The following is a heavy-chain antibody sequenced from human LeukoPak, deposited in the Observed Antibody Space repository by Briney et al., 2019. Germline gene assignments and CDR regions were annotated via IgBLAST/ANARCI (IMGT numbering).Heavy chain of an antibody. CDR2: ISSSGSTI. CDR1: GFTFSDYY. V-gene: IGHV3-11*04. CDR3: TREDRVGGSLDA. J-gene: IGHJ5*02. D-gene: IGHD1-26*01. Sequence: PGGSLRLSCAASGFTFSDYYMSWIRQAPGKGLEWVSYISSSGSTIYYADSVKGRFTISRDNAKNSVSLQMNSLRVEDTALYYCTREDRVGGSLDAWGQGTLVTVSS.